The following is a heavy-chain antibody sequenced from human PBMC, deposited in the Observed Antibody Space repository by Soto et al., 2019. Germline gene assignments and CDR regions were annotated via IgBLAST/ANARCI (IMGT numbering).Heavy chain of an antibody. Sequence: SETLSLTCNVSGGSIRTPDWWSWVRQTPEKGLEWIGEIYHSGTPNYNPSLESRVTMSVDMSKNQFSLKLSSVTAADTAVYYCARAGEPFGDYFTHHWFDPWGRGTLVTVSS. CDR1: GGSIRTPDW. J-gene: IGHJ5*02. CDR2: IYHSGTP. CDR3: ARAGEPFGDYFTHHWFDP. D-gene: IGHD4-17*01. V-gene: IGHV4-4*02.